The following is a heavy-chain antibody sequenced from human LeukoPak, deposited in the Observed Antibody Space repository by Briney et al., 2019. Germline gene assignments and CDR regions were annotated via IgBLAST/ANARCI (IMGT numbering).Heavy chain of an antibody. CDR1: GYTFTSYG. CDR3: ASASWNYHWFDP. D-gene: IGHD1-7*01. J-gene: IGHJ5*02. V-gene: IGHV1-2*02. CDR2: INPNSGGT. Sequence: GASVKVSCKASGYTFTSYGISWVRQAPGQGLEWMGWINPNSGGTNYAQKFQGRVTMTRDTSISTAYMELSRLRSDDTAVYYCASASWNYHWFDPWGQGTLVTVSS.